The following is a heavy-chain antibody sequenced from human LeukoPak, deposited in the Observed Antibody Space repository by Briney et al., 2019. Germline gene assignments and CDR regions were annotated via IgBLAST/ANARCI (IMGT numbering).Heavy chain of an antibody. CDR1: GFTFSSYA. CDR2: ISGSGGST. D-gene: IGHD1-26*01. J-gene: IGHJ4*02. Sequence: GGSLRLSCAASGFTFSSYAMSWVRQAPGKGLEWVSAISGSGGSTYYADSVKGRFTISRDNAKNSLYLQMNSLRAEDTAVYHCARDRYVGATTAGDSDSWGQGTLVTVSS. V-gene: IGHV3-23*01. CDR3: ARDRYVGATTAGDSDS.